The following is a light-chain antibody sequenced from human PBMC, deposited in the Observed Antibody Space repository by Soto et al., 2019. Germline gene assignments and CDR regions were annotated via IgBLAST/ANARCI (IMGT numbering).Light chain of an antibody. Sequence: EILMTQSPATLSVSPGESATLFCMSSQSVFTDLAWYQQKPGQAPRLLIYGASTRATGIPARFSGSGSGTDFTLTISSLEPEDSAVYYCQQRNIWPPVTFGQGTRLEIK. CDR2: GAS. CDR1: QSVFTD. CDR3: QQRNIWPPVT. J-gene: IGKJ5*01. V-gene: IGKV3-15*01.